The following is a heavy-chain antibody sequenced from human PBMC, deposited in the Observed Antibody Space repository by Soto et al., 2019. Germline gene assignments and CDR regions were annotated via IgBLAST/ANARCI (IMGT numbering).Heavy chain of an antibody. CDR2: ISGGGGST. V-gene: IGHV3-23*01. CDR3: AKKFVSGNYPWGMDV. CDR1: EFTFSTYA. D-gene: IGHD4-4*01. Sequence: EVQLLESGGGLIQPGGSLRLSCAASEFTFSTYAMTWVRQAPGKGLEWVSAISGGGGSTYYADSVTGRFTISRDNSKNALYLQMNSLSAEDTGLYYCAKKFVSGNYPWGMDVWGQGTTVTVSS. J-gene: IGHJ6*02.